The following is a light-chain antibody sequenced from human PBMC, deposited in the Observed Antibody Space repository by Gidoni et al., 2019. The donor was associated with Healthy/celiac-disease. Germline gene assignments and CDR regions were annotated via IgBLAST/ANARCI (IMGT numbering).Light chain of an antibody. CDR2: LGA. V-gene: IGKV2-28*01. CDR1: QSLLQSNGYNY. CDR3: MQALQTPGWT. Sequence: DIVMTQSPLSLPVTPGEPASISCRSSQSLLQSNGYNYLDWYLQKPGQSPQLLIYLGANRASGVPDRFSGSGSGTDFTLKISRVEADDSGVYYCMQALQTPGWTFGQGTKVEIK. J-gene: IGKJ1*01.